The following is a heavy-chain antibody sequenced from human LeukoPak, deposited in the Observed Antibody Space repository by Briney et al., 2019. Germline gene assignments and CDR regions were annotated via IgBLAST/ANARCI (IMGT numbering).Heavy chain of an antibody. CDR3: ARGPYSYDSSGAFDI. J-gene: IGHJ3*02. CDR1: GDSISSGDYY. V-gene: IGHV4-61*02. D-gene: IGHD3-22*01. Sequence: SETLSLTCTVSGDSISSGDYYWRWIRQPAGKGLEWIARISSSGSTNYNPSHKSRVTISVDTSKNQFSLKLSSVTAAATAVYFCARGPYSYDSSGAFDIWGQGTMVTVSS. CDR2: ISSSGST.